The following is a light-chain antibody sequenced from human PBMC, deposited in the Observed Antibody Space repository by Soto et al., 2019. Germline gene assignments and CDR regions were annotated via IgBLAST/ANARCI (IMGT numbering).Light chain of an antibody. V-gene: IGKV3-11*01. J-gene: IGKJ1*01. Sequence: EVVLTQSPATLSLSPGERATLSCRASQSIRTSLAWYQQKPGQAPRLLIYGASNRATGIPDRFSGSGSGTDFTLTISSLQSEDFAVYYCQQSSKWPRTFGQGTKVDIK. CDR1: QSIRTS. CDR3: QQSSKWPRT. CDR2: GAS.